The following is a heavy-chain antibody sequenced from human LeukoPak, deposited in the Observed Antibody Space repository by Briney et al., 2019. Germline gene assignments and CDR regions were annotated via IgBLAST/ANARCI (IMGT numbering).Heavy chain of an antibody. CDR2: INHSGST. V-gene: IGHV4-34*01. CDR1: GGSFSGYY. D-gene: IGHD3-22*01. CDR3: ARGPTDYYDSSGYYHTPYYYYMDV. J-gene: IGHJ6*03. Sequence: SETLSLTCAVYGGSFSGYYWSWIRQPPGKGLEWIGEINHSGSTNYNPSLKSRVTISVDTSKNQFSLKLSSVTAADTAVYYCARGPTDYYDSSGYYHTPYYYYMDVWAKGPRSPSP.